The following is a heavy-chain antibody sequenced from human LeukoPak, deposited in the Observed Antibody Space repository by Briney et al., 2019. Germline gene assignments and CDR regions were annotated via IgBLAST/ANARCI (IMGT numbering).Heavy chain of an antibody. J-gene: IGHJ4*02. V-gene: IGHV1-18*01. CDR1: GYTFTNFG. CDR2: ISTKKGNT. Sequence: ASVKVSCKASGYTFTNFGLSWVRQVPGQGPEYLGWISTKKGNTNYAQKFQGRVTMTADTSTSTAYMELRSLISDDTAVYYCAAGYYDSSGYHLTGADYWGQGTLVTVSS. CDR3: AAGYYDSSGYHLTGADY. D-gene: IGHD3-22*01.